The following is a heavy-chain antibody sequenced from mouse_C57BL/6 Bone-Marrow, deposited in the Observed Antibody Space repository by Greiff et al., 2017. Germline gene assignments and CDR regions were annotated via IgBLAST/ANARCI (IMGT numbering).Heavy chain of an antibody. CDR2: IDPANGNT. CDR1: GFNIKNTY. V-gene: IGHV14-3*01. D-gene: IGHD1-1*01. J-gene: IGHJ2*01. Sequence: DVKLVESVAELVRPGASVKLSCTASGFNIKNTYMHWVKQRPEQGLEWIGRIDPANGNTKYAPKFQGKATITADTSSNTAYLQLSSLTSEDTAIYYCAFYYYGSSYEGADYWGQGTTLTVSS. CDR3: AFYYYGSSYEGADY.